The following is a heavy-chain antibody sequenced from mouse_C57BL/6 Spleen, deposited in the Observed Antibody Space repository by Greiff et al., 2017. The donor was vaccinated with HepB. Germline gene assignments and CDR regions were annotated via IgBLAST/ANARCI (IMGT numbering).Heavy chain of an antibody. V-gene: IGHV5-15*01. CDR1: GFTFSDYG. CDR2: ISNLAYSI. Sequence: EVQLVESGGGLVQPGGSLKLSCAASGFTFSDYGMAWVRQAPRKGPEWVAFISNLAYSIYYADTVTGRFTISRENAKNTLYLEMSSLRSEDTAMYYCAREGGTSDYAMDYWGQGPSVTVSS. CDR3: AREGGTSDYAMDY. J-gene: IGHJ4*01. D-gene: IGHD4-1*01.